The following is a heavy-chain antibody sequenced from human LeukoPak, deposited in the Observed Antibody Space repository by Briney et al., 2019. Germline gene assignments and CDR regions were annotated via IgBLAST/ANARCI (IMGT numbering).Heavy chain of an antibody. J-gene: IGHJ4*02. D-gene: IGHD3-16*01. CDR1: GFTFSTFA. V-gene: IGHV3-64*01. Sequence: GGSLRLSCAASGFTFSTFAMQWVRQAPEKGLEYVSGINTDGGTTFYANSVKGRFTISRDNPKNTLYLQMGSLRAEDTAVYYCARRLSLRFGEKPFDSWGQGTLVTVSS. CDR2: INTDGGTT. CDR3: ARRLSLRFGEKPFDS.